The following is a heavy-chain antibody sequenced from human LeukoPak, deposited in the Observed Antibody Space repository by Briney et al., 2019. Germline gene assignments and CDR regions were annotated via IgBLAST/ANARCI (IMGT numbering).Heavy chain of an antibody. D-gene: IGHD2-2*01. CDR1: GFTFNKYG. CDR3: AKSYCSSTSCYFLDY. Sequence: GGSLRLSCVASGFTFNKYGIHWVRQAPGKGLEWVAVIWNDGSNEYYADSVKGRLAISRDNDKNTVNLQMNSLRAEDTAVYYCAKSYCSSTSCYFLDYWGQGTLVTVSS. V-gene: IGHV3-33*06. J-gene: IGHJ4*02. CDR2: IWNDGSNE.